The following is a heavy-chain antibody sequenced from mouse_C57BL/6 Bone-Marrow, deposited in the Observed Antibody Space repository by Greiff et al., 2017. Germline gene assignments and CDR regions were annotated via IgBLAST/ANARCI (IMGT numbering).Heavy chain of an antibody. V-gene: IGHV5-17*01. CDR3: ARFWRWLLSFDY. CDR2: ISSGSSTI. CDR1: GFTFSDYG. D-gene: IGHD2-3*01. J-gene: IGHJ2*01. Sequence: EVQRVESGGGLVKPGGSLKLSCAASGFTFSDYGMHWVRPAPEKGLEWVAYISSGSSTIYYADTVKGRFTFSRDNTKNTLFLQMTSLRSEDTAMYYCARFWRWLLSFDYWGQGTTLTVSA.